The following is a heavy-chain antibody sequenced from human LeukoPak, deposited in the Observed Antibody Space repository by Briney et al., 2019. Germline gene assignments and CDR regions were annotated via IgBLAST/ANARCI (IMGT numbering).Heavy chain of an antibody. Sequence: SETLSLTCTVSGGSISSSSYYWGWIRQPPGKGREWIGSIYYSGSTYYNPSRKSRVTISVDTSKIQFSLKRSSVTAADTAVYYCARRGSIGASCFDYWGQGTLVTVSS. CDR1: GGSISSSSYY. V-gene: IGHV4-39*01. J-gene: IGHJ4*02. CDR2: IYYSGST. CDR3: ARRGSIGASCFDY. D-gene: IGHD2/OR15-2a*01.